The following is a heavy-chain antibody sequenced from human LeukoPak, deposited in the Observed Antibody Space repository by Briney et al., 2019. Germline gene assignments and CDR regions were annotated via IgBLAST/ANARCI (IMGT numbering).Heavy chain of an antibody. CDR2: CYSGGNK. Sequence: GFRRPSGAAAGSTASSNYMRCVRQPAGKGLGWVAVCYSGGNKYYADSVKGRFTISRDNSKNTLYLQMNSLRAEDTAVYYCANDQIAAGDIVKDDDWFDPWGQGTLVTVSS. D-gene: IGHD6-13*01. V-gene: IGHV3-53*01. CDR3: ANDQIAAGDIVKDDDWFDP. J-gene: IGHJ5*02. CDR1: GSTASSNY.